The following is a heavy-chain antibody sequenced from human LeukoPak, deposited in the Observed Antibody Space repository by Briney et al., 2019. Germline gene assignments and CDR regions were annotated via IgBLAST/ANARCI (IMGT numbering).Heavy chain of an antibody. J-gene: IGHJ4*02. Sequence: ASVKVSCKASGYTFTSYDINWVRQATGQGLEWMRWMNPNSGNTGYAQKFQGRVTMTRNTSISTAYMELSSLRSEDTAVYYCARGRGYSYALSDDYWGQGTLVTVSS. CDR2: MNPNSGNT. CDR1: GYTFTSYD. V-gene: IGHV1-8*01. D-gene: IGHD5-18*01. CDR3: ARGRGYSYALSDDY.